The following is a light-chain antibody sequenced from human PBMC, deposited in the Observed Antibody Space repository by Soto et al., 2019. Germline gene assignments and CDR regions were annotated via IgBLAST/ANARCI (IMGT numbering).Light chain of an antibody. CDR1: SSDVGSYNL. V-gene: IGLV2-23*01. J-gene: IGLJ3*02. CDR3: GSYEGSSTYWG. Sequence: QSALTQPASVSGSPGQSITISCTGTSSDVGSYNLVSWYQQHPGKAPKLMIYEGSKRPSGVSNRFSGSKSGNTASLTISGLKAEDEADYYCGSYEGSSTYWGFGGGTKLTVL. CDR2: EGS.